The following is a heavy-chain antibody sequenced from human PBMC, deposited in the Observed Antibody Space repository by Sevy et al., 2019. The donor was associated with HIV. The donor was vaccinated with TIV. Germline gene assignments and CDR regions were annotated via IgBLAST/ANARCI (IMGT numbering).Heavy chain of an antibody. J-gene: IGHJ3*02. D-gene: IGHD6-13*01. V-gene: IGHV3-74*01. CDR1: GFTFSSYW. CDR2: LNSDGSST. CDR3: ARETRIAAAGRGRAFDI. Sequence: GGSLRLSCAASGFTFSSYWMHWVRRAPGKGLVWVSRLNSDGSSTGYADSVKGRFTISRDNAKNTLYLQMNSLRAEDTAVYYCARETRIAAAGRGRAFDIWGQGTMVTVSS.